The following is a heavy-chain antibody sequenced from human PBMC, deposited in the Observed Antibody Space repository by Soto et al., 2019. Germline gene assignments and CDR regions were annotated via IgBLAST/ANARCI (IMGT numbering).Heavy chain of an antibody. D-gene: IGHD1-26*01. CDR1: QFPFSNYA. J-gene: IGHJ3*01. Sequence: VGSLRLSCAASQFPFSNYAMHWVRQSPGKGLQWVAFVSDVGGQRSYADSVEGRFTISRDNSRNVVYLEMDSLRPDDTAIYYCARDVVLGATSGRGAFEVWGQGTMVTVSS. CDR3: ARDVVLGATSGRGAFEV. V-gene: IGHV3-30-3*01. CDR2: VSDVGGQR.